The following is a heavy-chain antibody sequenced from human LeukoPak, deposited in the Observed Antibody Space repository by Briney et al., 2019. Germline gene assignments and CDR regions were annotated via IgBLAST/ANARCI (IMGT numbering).Heavy chain of an antibody. D-gene: IGHD3-16*01. J-gene: IGHJ6*03. V-gene: IGHV1-18*04. CDR2: ISAYNGNT. CDR1: GYTFTGYY. CDR3: AREGYYDYVWGSYGVSDYYYYYMDV. Sequence: GASVKVSCKASGYTFTGYYMHWVRQAPGQGLEWMGWISAYNGNTNYAQKLQGRVTMTTDTSTSTAYMELRSLRSDDTAVYYCAREGYYDYVWGSYGVSDYYYYYMDVWGKGTTVTVSS.